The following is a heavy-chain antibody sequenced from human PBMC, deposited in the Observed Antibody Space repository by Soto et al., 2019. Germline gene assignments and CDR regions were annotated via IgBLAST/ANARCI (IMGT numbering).Heavy chain of an antibody. CDR3: AKDWGWDRYGSGSSFDY. CDR2: ISGSGGST. CDR1: GFTFSSYA. Sequence: GGSLRLSCAASGFTFSSYAMSWVRQAPGKGLEWVSAISGSGGSTYYADSVKGRFTISRDNSKNTLYLQMNSLRAEDTAVYYCAKDWGWDRYGSGSSFDYWGQGTLVTVSS. D-gene: IGHD3-10*01. J-gene: IGHJ4*02. V-gene: IGHV3-23*01.